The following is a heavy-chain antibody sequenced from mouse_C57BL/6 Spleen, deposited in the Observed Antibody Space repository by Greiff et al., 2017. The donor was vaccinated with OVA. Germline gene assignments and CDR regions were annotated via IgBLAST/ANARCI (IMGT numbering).Heavy chain of an antibody. J-gene: IGHJ2*01. D-gene: IGHD4-1*01. V-gene: IGHV5-17*01. CDR2: ISSGSSTI. CDR3: ARLGGGYFDY. CDR1: GFTFSDYG. Sequence: EVHLVESGGGLVKPGGSLKLSCAASGFTFSDYGMHWVRQAPEKGLEWVAYISSGSSTIYYADTVKGRFTISRDNVKNTLFRQMTSLRSVDTAMYYCARLGGGYFDYWGQGTTLTVSS.